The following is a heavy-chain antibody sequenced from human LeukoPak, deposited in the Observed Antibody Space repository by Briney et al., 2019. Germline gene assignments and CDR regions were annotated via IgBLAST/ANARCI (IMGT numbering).Heavy chain of an antibody. V-gene: IGHV4-39*07. D-gene: IGHD1-26*01. J-gene: IGHJ4*02. Sequence: SETLSLTCTVSGGSISSSSYYWGWIRQPPGKGLEWIGSIHYSGSTYYNPSLKSRVTISVDTSKNQFSLKLSSVTAEDTGVYYCARGPAANSGNYYVGDYWGQGTLVTVSS. CDR1: GGSISSSSYY. CDR3: ARGPAANSGNYYVGDY. CDR2: IHYSGST.